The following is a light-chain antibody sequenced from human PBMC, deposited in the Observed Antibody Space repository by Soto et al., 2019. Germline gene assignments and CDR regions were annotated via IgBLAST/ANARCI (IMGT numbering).Light chain of an antibody. CDR2: GAS. CDR3: QQYGRSPRT. V-gene: IGKV3-20*01. Sequence: EIVLTQSPGTLSLSPGERATLSCRASQSVSSSYLAWYQQKPGQAPRFLIYGASSRATGIPDRFSGSGSGTDFTLTISRLEPEDFAVYYCQQYGRSPRTFGQGTKVDIK. J-gene: IGKJ1*01. CDR1: QSVSSSY.